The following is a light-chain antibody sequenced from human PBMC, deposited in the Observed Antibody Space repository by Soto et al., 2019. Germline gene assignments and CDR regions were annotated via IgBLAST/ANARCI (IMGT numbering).Light chain of an antibody. J-gene: IGLJ3*02. CDR1: SSDLGGYNY. V-gene: IGLV2-11*01. CDR3: CSYAGSFTWV. CDR2: DVT. Sequence: QSALTQPRSVSGSPGQSVTISCSGTSSDLGGYNYVSWYQHHPGKAPKLMIYDVTLRPSGVPDRFSGYKSGNTASLTISGLQAEDEADYYCCSYAGSFTWVFGGGTKVTVL.